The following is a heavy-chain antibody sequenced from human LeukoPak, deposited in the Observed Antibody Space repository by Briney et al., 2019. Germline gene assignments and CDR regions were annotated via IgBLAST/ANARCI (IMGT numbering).Heavy chain of an antibody. Sequence: GVVLSLSCSASGFAFSSYSRNWVPQAPGKGLEWVSSISSSSSYIYYADSVKGPFTISRDNAKNSLYLQMNSLRAEDTAVYYCARVKWPHAFDIWGQGTMVTVSS. CDR1: GFAFSSYS. CDR2: ISSSSSYI. D-gene: IGHD5-12*01. CDR3: ARVKWPHAFDI. J-gene: IGHJ3*02. V-gene: IGHV3-21*01.